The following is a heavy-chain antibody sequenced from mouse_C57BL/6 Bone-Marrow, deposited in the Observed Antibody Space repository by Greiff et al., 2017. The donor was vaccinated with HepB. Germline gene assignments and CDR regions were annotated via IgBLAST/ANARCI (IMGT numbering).Heavy chain of an antibody. CDR1: GFTFSSYA. J-gene: IGHJ3*01. Sequence: EVKLVESGGGLVKPGGSLKLSCAASGFTFSSYAMSWVRQTPEKRLEWVATISDGGSYTYYPDNVKGRFTISRDNAKNNLYLQMSHLKSEDTAMYYCASQIYYGNYVWFAYWGQGTLVTVSA. CDR3: ASQIYYGNYVWFAY. D-gene: IGHD2-1*01. V-gene: IGHV5-4*03. CDR2: ISDGGSYT.